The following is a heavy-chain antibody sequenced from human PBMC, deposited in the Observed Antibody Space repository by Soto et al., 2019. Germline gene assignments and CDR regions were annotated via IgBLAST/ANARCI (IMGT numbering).Heavy chain of an antibody. CDR1: GYTFTSYY. J-gene: IGHJ2*01. CDR3: ARGRTIYAGEPWYFDL. D-gene: IGHD7-27*01. Sequence: ASVKVSCQASGYTFTSYYMHWVRQAPGQGLEWMGIINPSGGSTSYAQKFQGRVTMTRDTSTSTVYMELSSLRSEDTAVYYCARGRTIYAGEPWYFDLWGRGTLVTVSS. V-gene: IGHV1-46*01. CDR2: INPSGGST.